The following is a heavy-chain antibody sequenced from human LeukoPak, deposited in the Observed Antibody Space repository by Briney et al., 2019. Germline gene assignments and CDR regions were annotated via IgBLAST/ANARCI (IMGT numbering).Heavy chain of an antibody. Sequence: GGSLRPSCAASGFTFSSYWMGWVRQAPGKGLEWVANIKPDGGETYYVDSVKGRFTISRDNAKNSLCLQMNSLRDEDTAVYYCAREGSGNYFYCFDNWGQGTLVTVSS. CDR1: GFTFSSYW. D-gene: IGHD4-11*01. V-gene: IGHV3-7*01. CDR3: AREGSGNYFYCFDN. J-gene: IGHJ4*02. CDR2: IKPDGGET.